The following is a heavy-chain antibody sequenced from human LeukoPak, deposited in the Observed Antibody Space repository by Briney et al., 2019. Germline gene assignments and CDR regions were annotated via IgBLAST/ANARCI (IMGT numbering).Heavy chain of an antibody. CDR1: GGSINSGDSY. CDR3: ARDNGDFRSIYYSMDV. Sequence: SETLSLTCTVSGGSINSGDSYWSWIRQRPGEGLEWIGCIYYSWSTYYNPSLKSRFTSSLDTCKNQFSLRLSSVTAADTAVYYCARDNGDFRSIYYSMDVWGKGTTVTVSS. V-gene: IGHV4-31*03. J-gene: IGHJ6*03. CDR2: IYYSWST. D-gene: IGHD2-8*01.